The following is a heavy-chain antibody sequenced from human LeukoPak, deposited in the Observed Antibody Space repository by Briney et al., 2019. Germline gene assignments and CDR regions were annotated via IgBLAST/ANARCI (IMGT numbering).Heavy chain of an antibody. V-gene: IGHV3-74*01. D-gene: IGHD1-26*01. CDR1: GFTFSSYA. CDR2: ISSDGSST. J-gene: IGHJ4*02. Sequence: GGSLRLSCAASGFTFSSYAMYWLRQAPGKGLVWVSRISSDGSSTIYADSVKGRFTISRDIAKNTLYLQMNSLRAEDTAVYYCARAQMGAPTDYWGQGTLVTVSS. CDR3: ARAQMGAPTDY.